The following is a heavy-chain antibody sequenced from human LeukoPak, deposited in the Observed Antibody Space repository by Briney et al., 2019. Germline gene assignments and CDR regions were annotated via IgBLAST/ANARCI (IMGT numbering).Heavy chain of an antibody. CDR1: GGSISSYY. V-gene: IGHV4-59*01. Sequence: SETLSLTRTVSGGSISSYYWSWIRQPPGKGLEWIGYIYYSGSTNYNPSLKSRVTISVDTSKNQFSLKLSSVTAADTAVYYCARALRYFDRYYYYYMDVWGKGTTVTVSS. D-gene: IGHD3-9*01. CDR2: IYYSGST. CDR3: ARALRYFDRYYYYYMDV. J-gene: IGHJ6*03.